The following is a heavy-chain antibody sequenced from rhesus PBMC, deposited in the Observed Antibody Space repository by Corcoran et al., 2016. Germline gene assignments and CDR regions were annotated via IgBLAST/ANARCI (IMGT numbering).Heavy chain of an antibody. J-gene: IGHJ5-2*02. CDR1: GGSISDGFR. CDR2: ILGSSNND. Sequence: QVQLQESGPGVVKPSETLSLTCAVSGGSISDGFRWTWIRQPPGKGLEWIWYILGSSNNDDCNPSLKIRVTNSREASKNLFSLNLSSVTAADTAVYYCAGYVQFGNSLEVWGRGLLVTVSS. D-gene: IGHD3-3*01. CDR3: AGYVQFGNSLEV. V-gene: IGHV4S10*01.